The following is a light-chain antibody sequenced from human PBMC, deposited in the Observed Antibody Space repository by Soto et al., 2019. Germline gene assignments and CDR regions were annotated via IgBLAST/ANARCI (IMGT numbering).Light chain of an antibody. Sequence: NFMLTQPHSVSESPGKTVTISCTRSSGSIASNYVQWYQQRPGSAPTTVIYEDNQRPSGVPDLFSGSIDSSSNSASLTISGLKTEDEADYYCQSYDSSNSVFGSGTQLTVL. J-gene: IGLJ6*01. V-gene: IGLV6-57*04. CDR2: EDN. CDR1: SGSIASNY. CDR3: QSYDSSNSV.